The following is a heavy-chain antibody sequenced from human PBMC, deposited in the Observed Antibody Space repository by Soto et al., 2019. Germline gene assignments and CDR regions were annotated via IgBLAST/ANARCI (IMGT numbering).Heavy chain of an antibody. D-gene: IGHD2-15*01. Sequence: PGGSLRLSCAASGFTFSSYAMHWVRQAPGKGLEWVAVRSYDGSNKYYADSVKGRFTISRDNSKNTLYLQMNRLRAEDTVVYYCAKAVFSGDTPFDPWGQGTLVTVSS. V-gene: IGHV3-30-3*01. J-gene: IGHJ5*02. CDR1: GFTFSSYA. CDR3: AKAVFSGDTPFDP. CDR2: RSYDGSNK.